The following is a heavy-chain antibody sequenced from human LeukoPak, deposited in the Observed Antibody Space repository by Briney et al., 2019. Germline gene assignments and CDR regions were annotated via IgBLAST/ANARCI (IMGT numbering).Heavy chain of an antibody. CDR2: INSDGSST. V-gene: IGHV3-74*01. D-gene: IGHD6-19*01. Sequence: GGSLRLSCAASGFTFSYYLMHWVRQAPGKGLVWVSRINSDGSSTSYADSVKGRFTISRDNAKNSLYLQMNSLRVEDTAFYYCAKDNRRHYTSGPNPDSLHWGQGALVTVSS. CDR3: AKDNRRHYTSGPNPDSLH. CDR1: GFTFSYYL. J-gene: IGHJ4*02.